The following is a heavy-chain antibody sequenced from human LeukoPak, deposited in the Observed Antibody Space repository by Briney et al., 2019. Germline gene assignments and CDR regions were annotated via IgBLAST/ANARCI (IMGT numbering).Heavy chain of an antibody. CDR2: INHSGST. V-gene: IGHV4-34*01. CDR3: ARDRRQREIVVVPAAIRLYFQH. J-gene: IGHJ1*01. D-gene: IGHD2-2*02. Sequence: SETLSLTCAVYGGSFSGYYWSWIRQPPGKGQEWIGEINHSGSTNYNPYPKSRVTITVDTSKNQSSMKLSSVTAGDTAVYYCARDRRQREIVVVPAAIRLYFQHWGQGTLVTVSS. CDR1: GGSFSGYY.